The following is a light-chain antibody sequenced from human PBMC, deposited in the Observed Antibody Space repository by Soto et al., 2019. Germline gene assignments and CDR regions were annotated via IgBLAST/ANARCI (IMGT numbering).Light chain of an antibody. V-gene: IGKV3-20*01. CDR2: GAS. CDR3: QQYGTSPIT. Sequence: ENVLTQSPGTLSLSPGERATLSCRASHTVSSYLTWYQQRPCQAPRLLIYGASKRATGIPDRFSGSGSGTDFTLTLSRLEPEDFALYYCQQYGTSPITFGQGTRLEIK. CDR1: HTVSSY. J-gene: IGKJ5*01.